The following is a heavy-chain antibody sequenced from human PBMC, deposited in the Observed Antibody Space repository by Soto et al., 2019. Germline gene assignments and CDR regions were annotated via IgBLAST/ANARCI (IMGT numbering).Heavy chain of an antibody. D-gene: IGHD1-26*01. CDR2: ISSSSSYI. CDR1: GFTFSSYN. Sequence: EVQLVESGGGLVKPGGSLRLSCAASGFTFSSYNMNWVRQAPGKGLEWVSSISSSSSYIYYADSEKGRCTISRDNANNSLYLQMNSLRAEDTAVYYCARDQSGGYWFDYWGQGTLVPVSS. CDR3: ARDQSGGYWFDY. V-gene: IGHV3-21*01. J-gene: IGHJ4*02.